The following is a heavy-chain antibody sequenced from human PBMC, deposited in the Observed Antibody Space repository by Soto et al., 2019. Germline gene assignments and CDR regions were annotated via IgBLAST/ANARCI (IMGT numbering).Heavy chain of an antibody. Sequence: SETLSLTCTVSGGSISSGDYYWSWIRQPPGKGLEWIGYIYYSGSTYYNPSLKSRVTISVDTSKNQFSLKLSSVTAADTAVYYCARVRGPTVVGNNWFDPWGQGQWSPSP. J-gene: IGHJ5*02. V-gene: IGHV4-30-4*01. CDR3: ARVRGPTVVGNNWFDP. CDR1: GGSISSGDYY. CDR2: IYYSGST. D-gene: IGHD4-17*01.